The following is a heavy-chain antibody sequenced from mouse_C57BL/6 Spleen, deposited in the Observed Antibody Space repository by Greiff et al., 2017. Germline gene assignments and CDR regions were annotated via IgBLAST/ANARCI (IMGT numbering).Heavy chain of an antibody. CDR1: GFTFSEYG. CDR3: ARAYSNSWFAY. Sequence: EVKLMESGGGLVQPGGSLKLSCAASGFTFSEYGMAWVRQAPRKGPEWVAFISNLAYSIYYADTVTGRFTISRENAKNTLYLEMSSLRSEDTAMYYCARAYSNSWFAYWGQGTLVTVSA. CDR2: ISNLAYSI. V-gene: IGHV5-15*01. J-gene: IGHJ3*01. D-gene: IGHD2-5*01.